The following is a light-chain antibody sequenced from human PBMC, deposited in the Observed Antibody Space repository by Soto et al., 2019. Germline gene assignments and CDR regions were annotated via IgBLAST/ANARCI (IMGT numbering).Light chain of an antibody. CDR2: EAS. CDR3: SSYSSGNTLYV. Sequence: QSVLTQPASVSGSPGQSITISCTGTSSDIGGSNYVSWYQQHPGRAPRLLIYEASYRPSGVSHRFSGSKFGNTASLTISGLQAEDEADYHCSSYSSGNTLYVFGTGTKVTVL. CDR1: SSDIGGSNY. V-gene: IGLV2-14*01. J-gene: IGLJ1*01.